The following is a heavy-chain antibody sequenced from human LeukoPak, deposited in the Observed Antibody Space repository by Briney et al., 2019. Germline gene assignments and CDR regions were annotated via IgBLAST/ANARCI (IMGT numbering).Heavy chain of an antibody. J-gene: IGHJ4*02. CDR3: ARGGEMATVPHLYYFDD. D-gene: IGHD5-24*01. CDR2: IIPIFGTA. Sequence: SVKVSCKASGGTFSSYAISWVRQAPGQGLEWMGGIIPIFGTANYAQKFQGRVTITADESTSTAYMELSSLRSEDTAVYYCARGGEMATVPHLYYFDDWGQGTLVTVSS. CDR1: GGTFSSYA. V-gene: IGHV1-69*01.